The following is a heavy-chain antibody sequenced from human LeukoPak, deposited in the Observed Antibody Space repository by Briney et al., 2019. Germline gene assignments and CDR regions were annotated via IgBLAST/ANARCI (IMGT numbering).Heavy chain of an antibody. CDR3: ARRVDSSGWTPWTSDFDY. V-gene: IGHV5-51*01. CDR1: GYRFTRYW. D-gene: IGHD6-19*01. CDR2: IFPGDSGA. J-gene: IGHJ4*02. Sequence: GEPLKIPRKCPGYRFTRYWISWVGHIPPQGLEWRGIIFPGDSGATSSPCFQGQETLSAYKSISTTYLQRSSLKPADTGLSYCARRVDSSGWTPWTSDFDYWGQGTLVTVSS.